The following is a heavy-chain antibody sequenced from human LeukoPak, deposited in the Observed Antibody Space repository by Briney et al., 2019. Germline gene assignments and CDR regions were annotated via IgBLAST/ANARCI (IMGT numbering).Heavy chain of an antibody. Sequence: GGSLRLSCAASGFSLSSYAMSWARHPRGRGLEWVSAISGNGGSTYYADSVQGRFPISRENTKNTLYWQLHSLRAEDTAVYDCGKGRTPRVVVVAATLDGFDYWGQETLVTVSS. D-gene: IGHD2-15*01. CDR1: GFSLSSYA. V-gene: IGHV3-23*01. CDR2: ISGNGGST. CDR3: GKGRTPRVVVVAATLDGFDY. J-gene: IGHJ4*02.